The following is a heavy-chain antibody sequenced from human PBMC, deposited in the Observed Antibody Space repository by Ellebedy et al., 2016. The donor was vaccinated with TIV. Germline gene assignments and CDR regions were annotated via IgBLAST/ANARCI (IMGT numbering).Heavy chain of an antibody. CDR2: LSYGGSEK. J-gene: IGHJ4*02. D-gene: IGHD1-26*01. CDR1: GFTFGSYG. Sequence: GGSLRLSCAASGFTFGSYGMHWVRQAPGKGLEWVSLLSYGGSEKSYADSVKGRFTISRDNSKNTLYLQMNSLRPDDTALYYCARFFESYSVDYWGQGTLVTVSS. V-gene: IGHV3-30*03. CDR3: ARFFESYSVDY.